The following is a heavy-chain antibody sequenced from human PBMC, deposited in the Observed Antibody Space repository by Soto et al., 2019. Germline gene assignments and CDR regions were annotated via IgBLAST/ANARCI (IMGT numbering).Heavy chain of an antibody. CDR1: GFTFSSYA. J-gene: IGHJ3*01. V-gene: IGHV3-30-3*01. D-gene: IGHD1-26*01. Sequence: GSLRLSCAASGFTFSSYAMHWVRQAPGKGLEWVAVISYDGSNKYYADSVKGRFTISRDNAKNMLYLQMASLRVEDTAVYYCARGDVGAFDLWGQGTMVTVSS. CDR3: ARGDVGAFDL. CDR2: ISYDGSNK.